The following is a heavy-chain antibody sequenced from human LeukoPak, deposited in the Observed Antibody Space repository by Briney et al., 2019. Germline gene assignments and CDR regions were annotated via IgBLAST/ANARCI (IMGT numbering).Heavy chain of an antibody. CDR2: IYPSDSDT. J-gene: IGHJ4*02. Sequence: GESLKISCKGSGYSFTSYWIGWVRQMPGKGLEWMGIIYPSDSDTRYSPSFQGQVTISADKSISTAYLQWSSLKASDTAMYYCARHPAWYSSGWAPDYWGQGTLVTVSS. CDR1: GYSFTSYW. D-gene: IGHD6-19*01. V-gene: IGHV5-51*01. CDR3: ARHPAWYSSGWAPDY.